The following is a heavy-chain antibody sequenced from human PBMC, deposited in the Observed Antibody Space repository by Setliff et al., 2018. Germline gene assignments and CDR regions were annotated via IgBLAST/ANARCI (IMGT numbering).Heavy chain of an antibody. CDR2: INHSGST. V-gene: IGHV4-34*01. D-gene: IGHD3-10*01. CDR3: ARHLLVQGTYHFDY. CDR1: GGSFSNYY. Sequence: SETLSLTCTVYGGSFSNYYWSWIRQPPGKGLEWIGEINHSGSTNYNPSLKGRVTLSVDTTKNQFSLKLTSMTAADTAVYFCARHLLVQGTYHFDYWGQGSPVTVSS. J-gene: IGHJ4*02.